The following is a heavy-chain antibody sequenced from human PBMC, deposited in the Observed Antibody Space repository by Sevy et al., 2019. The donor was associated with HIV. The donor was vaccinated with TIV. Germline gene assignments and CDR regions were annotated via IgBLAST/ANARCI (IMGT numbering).Heavy chain of an antibody. CDR3: ASPPQYSSSWYWPY. D-gene: IGHD6-13*01. J-gene: IGHJ4*02. Sequence: SETLSLTCAVSGGSISSGGYSWSWIRQPPGKGLEWIGYIYHSGSTYYNPSLKSRVTISVDRSKNQFSLKLSSVTAADTAVYDCASPPQYSSSWYWPYWGQGTLVTVSS. V-gene: IGHV4-30-2*01. CDR2: IYHSGST. CDR1: GGSISSGGYS.